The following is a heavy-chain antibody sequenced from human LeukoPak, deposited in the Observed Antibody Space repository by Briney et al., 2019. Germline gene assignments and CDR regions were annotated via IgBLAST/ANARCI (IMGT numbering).Heavy chain of an antibody. D-gene: IGHD2-2*01. CDR2: IYYSGST. CDR1: GGSISSYY. Sequence: PSETLSLTCTVSGGSISSYYWSWIRQPPGKGLEWIGYIYYSGSTNYNPSLKSRVTISVNTSKTQFSLKLSSVTAADTAVYYCSRAYPYCTSTSCQPLWGQGTLVTVSS. V-gene: IGHV4-59*01. J-gene: IGHJ4*02. CDR3: SRAYPYCTSTSCQPL.